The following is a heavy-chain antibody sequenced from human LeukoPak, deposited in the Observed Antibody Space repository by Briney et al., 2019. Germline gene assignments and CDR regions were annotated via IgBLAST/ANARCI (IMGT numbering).Heavy chain of an antibody. CDR3: ARGELWESVDY. CDR2: ISYDGSNK. CDR1: GFTVSSNY. Sequence: GGSLRLSCAASGFTVSSNYMSWVRQAPGKGLEWVAVISYDGSNKYYADSVKGRFTISRDNSKNTLYLQMNSLRAEDTAVYYCARGELWESVDYWGQGTLVTVSS. D-gene: IGHD1-26*01. V-gene: IGHV3-30-3*01. J-gene: IGHJ4*02.